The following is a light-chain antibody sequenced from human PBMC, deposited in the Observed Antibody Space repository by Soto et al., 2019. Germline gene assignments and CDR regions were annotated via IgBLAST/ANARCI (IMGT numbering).Light chain of an antibody. Sequence: QSALTQPPSASGSPGQSVTISCTGTSSDVGGYNYVSWYQQHPGKAPKLMIYEVSKRPSGVPDRFSGSKSGNTASLTVSGLQAEDKADYYCSSYAGSNNGRVFGGGTKLTVL. V-gene: IGLV2-8*01. J-gene: IGLJ2*01. CDR3: SSYAGSNNGRV. CDR2: EVS. CDR1: SSDVGGYNY.